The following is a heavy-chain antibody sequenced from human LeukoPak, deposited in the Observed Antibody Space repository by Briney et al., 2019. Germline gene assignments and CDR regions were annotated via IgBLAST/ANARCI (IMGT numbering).Heavy chain of an antibody. V-gene: IGHV4-38-2*01. CDR1: GYSISSGYY. CDR2: IYHSGGS. Sequence: SETLSLTCAVSGYSISSGYYWGWIRQSPGTGLEWIGSIYHSGGSYYNPSLKSRVTISEDTSKNQFSLKLSSMSAADTAVYYCATAVVITPFDYWGQGILSLSPQ. J-gene: IGHJ4*02. D-gene: IGHD3-22*01. CDR3: ATAVVITPFDY.